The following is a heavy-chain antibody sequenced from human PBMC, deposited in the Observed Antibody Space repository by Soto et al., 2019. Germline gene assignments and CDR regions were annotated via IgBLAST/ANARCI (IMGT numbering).Heavy chain of an antibody. V-gene: IGHV2-5*02. CDR2: IYWDNYK. CDR3: ARVIGSGTVGVFDY. D-gene: IGHD2-21*01. CDR1: GFSLSSSGVG. Sequence: QITLKESGPTLVKPTQTLTLTCTFSGFSLSSSGVGVGWIRQPPGKALEWLALIYWDNYKQYSPSLKNRFTSTKDTSKSQVVLTMTKMEPVDTGKYYCARVIGSGTVGVFDYWGQGTLVTVSS. J-gene: IGHJ4*02.